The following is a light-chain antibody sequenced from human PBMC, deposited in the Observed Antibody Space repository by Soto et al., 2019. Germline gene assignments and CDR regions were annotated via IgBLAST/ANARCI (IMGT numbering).Light chain of an antibody. CDR3: QVWDSSSDPWV. CDR1: NIGSKS. Sequence: SYELTQPPSVSVAPGKTARITCGENNIGSKSVHWYQQKPGQAPVLVIYYDSDRPSGIPERFSGSNSGNTATLTISRVEAGDEADYYCQVWDSSSDPWVFGGGTKLTVL. J-gene: IGLJ3*02. CDR2: YDS. V-gene: IGLV3-21*04.